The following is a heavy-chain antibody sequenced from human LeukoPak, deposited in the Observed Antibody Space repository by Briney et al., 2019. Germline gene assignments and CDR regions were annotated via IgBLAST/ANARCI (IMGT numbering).Heavy chain of an antibody. J-gene: IGHJ3*02. CDR2: INHSGST. CDR3: ARGVNNWNIDVFDI. CDR1: GGSFSSYY. V-gene: IGHV4-34*01. D-gene: IGHD1/OR15-1a*01. Sequence: SETLSLTCVVYGGSFSSYYWSWIRQPPGKGLEWIGEINHSGSTNYNPSLKSRITISVDTSKNQFSLKLSSVTAAETAVYFCARGVNNWNIDVFDIWGQGTVVTVSS.